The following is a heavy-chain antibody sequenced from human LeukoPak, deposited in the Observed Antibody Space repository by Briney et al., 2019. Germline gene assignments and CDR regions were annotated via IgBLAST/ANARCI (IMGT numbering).Heavy chain of an antibody. CDR2: INPNSGGT. CDR1: GYTFTSYY. CDR3: ARMPVEMATAYFDY. D-gene: IGHD5-24*01. J-gene: IGHJ4*02. V-gene: IGHV1-2*02. Sequence: ASVKVSCKASGYTFTSYYMHWVRQAPGQGLEWMGWINPNSGGTNYAQKFQGRVTTTRDTSISTAYMELSRLRSDDTAVYYCARMPVEMATAYFDYWGQGTLVTVSS.